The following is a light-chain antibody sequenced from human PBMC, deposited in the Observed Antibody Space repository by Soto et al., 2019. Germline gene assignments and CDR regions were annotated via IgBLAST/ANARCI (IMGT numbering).Light chain of an antibody. Sequence: QSVLTQPPSVSAAPGQKVTISCSGSTSNIGNNYVSWYQQLPGTAPKLLIYDNNTLPSGIPDRFSGSKSGTSATLGITGLQTGDEADYYCGTWDNSLSGGVFGGGTKLTVL. J-gene: IGLJ2*01. V-gene: IGLV1-51*01. CDR1: TSNIGNNY. CDR3: GTWDNSLSGGV. CDR2: DNN.